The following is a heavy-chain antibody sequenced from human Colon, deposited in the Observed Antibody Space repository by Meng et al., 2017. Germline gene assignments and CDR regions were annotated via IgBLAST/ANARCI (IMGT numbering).Heavy chain of an antibody. CDR2: IKYDGSTT. J-gene: IGHJ5*02. CDR3: AKSDWLDP. CDR1: GFAIGGYW. V-gene: IGHV3-74*01. Sequence: VQSVAAGGGLVPSGMSLRLSCAASGFAIGGYWMRWVRQAPVKWLEWVTRIKYDGSTTAYADSVKGRFTISRDIAKNTLYLQMNSLRVEDTDVYHCAKSDWLDPWGQGTLVTVSS.